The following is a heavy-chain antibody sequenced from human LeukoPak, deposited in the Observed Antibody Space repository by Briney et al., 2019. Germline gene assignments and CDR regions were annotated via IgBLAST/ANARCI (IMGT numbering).Heavy chain of an antibody. CDR1: SGGSISGGSSSTYY. CDR2: IYYSGST. V-gene: IGHV4-59*12. CDR3: AREEVWGIVVVPAAIPASWFDP. D-gene: IGHD2-2*02. J-gene: IGHJ5*02. Sequence: SETLSLTCTMSGGSISGGSSSTYYWTWIRQPPGKGLEWIGYIYYSGSTNYNPSLKSRVTISVDTSKNQFSLKLSSVTAADTAVYYCAREEVWGIVVVPAAIPASWFDPWGQGTLVTVSS.